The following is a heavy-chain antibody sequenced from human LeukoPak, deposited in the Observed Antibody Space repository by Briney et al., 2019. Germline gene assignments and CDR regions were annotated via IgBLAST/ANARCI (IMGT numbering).Heavy chain of an antibody. Sequence: GESLKISCKGSGYTFTTYWIGWLRQLPGKGLEWMGIIYPGDSDTRYSPSFQGQVTISADKSISTAYLQWSSLKASDTAMYYCARRQGCSSTSCPPDSWGQGTLVTVSS. J-gene: IGHJ4*02. D-gene: IGHD2-2*01. CDR3: ARRQGCSSTSCPPDS. CDR1: GYTFTTYW. CDR2: IYPGDSDT. V-gene: IGHV5-51*01.